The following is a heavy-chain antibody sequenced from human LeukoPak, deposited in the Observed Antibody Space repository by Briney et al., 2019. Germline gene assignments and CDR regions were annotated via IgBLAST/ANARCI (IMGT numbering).Heavy chain of an antibody. V-gene: IGHV5-51*01. J-gene: IGHJ6*02. CDR3: ARRGEVVAANYGMDV. CDR1: GYSFTSYW. Sequence: GESLKISCKGSGYSFTSYWIGWVRQMRGKGLEWMGIIYPGDSDTRYSPSFQGQVTISADKSISTAYLQWSSLKASDTAMYYCARRGEVVAANYGMDVWGQGTTVTVSS. D-gene: IGHD2-15*01. CDR2: IYPGDSDT.